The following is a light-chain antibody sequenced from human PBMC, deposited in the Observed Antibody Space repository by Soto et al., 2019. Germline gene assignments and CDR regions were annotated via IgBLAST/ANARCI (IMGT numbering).Light chain of an antibody. CDR1: QSVSSH. J-gene: IGKJ1*01. Sequence: EIVLTQSPATLSLSPGERATLSCRASQSVSSHLAWYQQKPGQAPRLLIYDVSNRAAGIPARFSGSGSGTDFTLTISSLEPEDFAVYYCQQRSNWPRTFGQGTKVDIK. CDR3: QQRSNWPRT. V-gene: IGKV3-11*01. CDR2: DVS.